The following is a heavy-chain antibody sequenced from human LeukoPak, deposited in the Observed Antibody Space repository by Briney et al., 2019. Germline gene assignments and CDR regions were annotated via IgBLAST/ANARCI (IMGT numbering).Heavy chain of an antibody. CDR3: ARGGSSGPEGWFDP. CDR1: GYTFTNYG. CDR2: ISPYNGNT. J-gene: IGHJ5*02. Sequence: ASVKVSCKASGYTFTNYGITWVRQAPGQGLEWMGWISPYNGNTKYAQKVQSRVTMTTDTSTSTAYMELRGLRADDAAVYYCARGGSSGPEGWFDPWAQGTLVTVSS. D-gene: IGHD6-19*01. V-gene: IGHV1-18*01.